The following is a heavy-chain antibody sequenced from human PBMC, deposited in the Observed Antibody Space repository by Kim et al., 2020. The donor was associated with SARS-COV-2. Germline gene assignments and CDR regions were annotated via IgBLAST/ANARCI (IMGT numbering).Heavy chain of an antibody. CDR2: ISGSGGST. CDR1: GFTFSSYA. D-gene: IGHD2-15*01. J-gene: IGHJ6*02. Sequence: GGSLRLSCAASGFTFSSYAMSWVRQAPGKGLEWVSAISGSGGSTYYADSVKGRFTISRDNSKNTLYLQMNSLRAEDTAVYYCAKDRFRGYCSGGSCQIYYYYGMDVWGQGTTVTVSS. CDR3: AKDRFRGYCSGGSCQIYYYYGMDV. V-gene: IGHV3-23*01.